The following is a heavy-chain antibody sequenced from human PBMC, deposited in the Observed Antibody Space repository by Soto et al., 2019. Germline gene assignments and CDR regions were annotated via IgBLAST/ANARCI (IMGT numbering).Heavy chain of an antibody. CDR1: GFTFSDYY. Sequence: GGSLRLSCAASGFTFSDYYMSWIRQAPGKGLEWVSYIGPSSSYTNYADSVKGRFTISRDNAKNSLYLQMNSLRAEDTAVYYCARVVRLMLYSDYWGQGTLVTVSS. J-gene: IGHJ4*02. D-gene: IGHD2-8*01. V-gene: IGHV3-11*06. CDR2: IGPSSSYT. CDR3: ARVVRLMLYSDY.